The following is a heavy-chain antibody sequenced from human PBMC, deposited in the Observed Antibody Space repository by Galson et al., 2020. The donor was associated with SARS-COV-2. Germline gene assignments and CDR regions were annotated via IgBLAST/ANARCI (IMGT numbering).Heavy chain of an antibody. CDR1: GDSVSSNSAA. J-gene: IGHJ6*02. Sequence: SQTLSLTCAISGDSVSSNSAAWNGIRQSPSRGLEWLGRTYYRSKWYNDYAVSVKSRITINPDTSKNQFSLQLNSVTPEDTAVYYCARGGRRRDYGDYLGGDYGMDVWGQGTSVTVSS. V-gene: IGHV6-1*01. CDR2: TYYRSKWYN. D-gene: IGHD4-17*01. CDR3: ARGGRRRDYGDYLGGDYGMDV.